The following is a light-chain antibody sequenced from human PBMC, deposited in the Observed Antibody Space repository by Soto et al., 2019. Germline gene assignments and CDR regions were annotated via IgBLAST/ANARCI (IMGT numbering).Light chain of an antibody. CDR2: DTS. CDR3: QQYVHWPPWT. Sequence: EIVLTQSPATLSVSPGERVTLSCRASQSVSSSLAWYQQRPGQAPRLLIYDTSTRAPGIAARFSGSGSGTEFNLTISSLQSEDVAVYYCQQYVHWPPWTFGQGTTVEIK. J-gene: IGKJ1*01. CDR1: QSVSSS. V-gene: IGKV3-15*01.